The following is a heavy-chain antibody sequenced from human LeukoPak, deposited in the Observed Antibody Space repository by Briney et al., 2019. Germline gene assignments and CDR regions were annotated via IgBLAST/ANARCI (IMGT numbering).Heavy chain of an antibody. V-gene: IGHV3-23*01. CDR3: AKGNGRTIFGVVIIGFFDY. D-gene: IGHD3-3*01. Sequence: GGPLRLSCAASGFTFSSYAMSWVRQAPGKGLEWVSAISGSGGSTYYADSVKGRFTISRDNSKNTLYLQMNSLRAEDTAVYYCAKGNGRTIFGVVIIGFFDYWGQGTLVTVSS. J-gene: IGHJ4*02. CDR1: GFTFSSYA. CDR2: ISGSGGST.